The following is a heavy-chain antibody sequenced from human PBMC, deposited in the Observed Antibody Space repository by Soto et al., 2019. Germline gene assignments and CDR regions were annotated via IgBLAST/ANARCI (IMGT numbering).Heavy chain of an antibody. CDR1: VGPLIRCRDF. J-gene: IGHJ4*02. CDR3: ARSGYSYGPNPLLY. V-gene: IGHV4-31*03. Sequence: QTRSLSYTVSVGPLIRCRDFGSGILRDPGKGLEWIGYIYYRGSTYYNPSLKSRVNISVDTSKNQFSLKLSSVTAADTAVYYCARSGYSYGPNPLLYWGQVSPVTV. CDR2: IYYRGST. D-gene: IGHD5-18*01.